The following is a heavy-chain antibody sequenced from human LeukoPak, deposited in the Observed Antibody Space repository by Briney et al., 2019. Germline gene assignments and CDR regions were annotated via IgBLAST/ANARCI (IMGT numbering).Heavy chain of an antibody. J-gene: IGHJ4*01. V-gene: IGHV4-31*03. CDR2: IYYSGST. Sequence: SSETLSLTCTVSGGSISSGGYYWSWIRQHPGKGLEWIGYIYYSGSTYYNPSLKSRVTISVDTSKNQFSLKLSSVPAADTAAYYCATGPDRGFWGQGTLVTVSS. D-gene: IGHD3-22*01. CDR3: ATGPDRGF. CDR1: GGSISSGGYY.